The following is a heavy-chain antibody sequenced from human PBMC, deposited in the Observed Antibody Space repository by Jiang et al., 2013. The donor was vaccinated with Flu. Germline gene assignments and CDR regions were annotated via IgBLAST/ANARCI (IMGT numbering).Heavy chain of an antibody. J-gene: IGHJ4*01. V-gene: IGHV2-70*20. CDR3: ARTLTTLVKGVIIHMLDN. D-gene: IGHD3-10*01. CDR1: GFSLSSSGMS. CDR2: IDWDDAK. Sequence: KPTQTLTLTCTFSGFSLSSSGMSVSWVRQAPGKALEWLAVIDWDDAKYYSTSLKSRLTVSKDTSKNQAVLTMTNMDPVDTATFFCARTLTTLVKGVIIHMLDNWGHGILVSVSS.